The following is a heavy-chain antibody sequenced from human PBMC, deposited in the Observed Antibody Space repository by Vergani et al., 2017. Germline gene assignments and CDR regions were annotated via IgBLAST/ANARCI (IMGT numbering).Heavy chain of an antibody. Sequence: EVQLLESGGNLVQPGGSLRLSCEVSGFKFDDYGVSWVRQAPGKGLEWVSAINANGAATGYADSVKGRFTISRDNAVNSLYLQMNSLRVEDTAFYYCTRSLLYCISAGCFPLQFDSWGQGALVTVSS. CDR1: GFKFDDYG. CDR3: TRSLLYCISAGCFPLQFDS. D-gene: IGHD2-2*01. CDR2: INANGAAT. V-gene: IGHV3-20*04. J-gene: IGHJ4*02.